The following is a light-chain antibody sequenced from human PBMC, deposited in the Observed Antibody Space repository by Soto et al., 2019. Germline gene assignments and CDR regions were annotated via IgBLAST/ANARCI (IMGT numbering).Light chain of an antibody. J-gene: IGLJ2*01. V-gene: IGLV3-21*04. CDR3: QVWDGTTDPVV. Sequence: SYELTQPPSVSVAPGKTASITCGGNNIGSKSVHWYQQKPGQAPVVVIYYDRDRPSGIPERFSGSNSGNTATLTISRVEDGDEADYHCQVWDGTTDPVVFGGGTKVTVL. CDR1: NIGSKS. CDR2: YDR.